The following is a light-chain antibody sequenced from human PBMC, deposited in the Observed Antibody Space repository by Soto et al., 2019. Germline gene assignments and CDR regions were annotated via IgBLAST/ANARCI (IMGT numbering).Light chain of an antibody. Sequence: DIQMTQSPSSLSASVGDRVTITCRARQNINSYLNWYQQKPGKAPKLLIYAASSLQSGVPSRFSGSGYGTDFTLTITSLQSEDFAIYYCQQSYSSPRTFGQGTKVDIK. CDR3: QQSYSSPRT. J-gene: IGKJ1*01. CDR2: AAS. CDR1: QNINSY. V-gene: IGKV1-39*01.